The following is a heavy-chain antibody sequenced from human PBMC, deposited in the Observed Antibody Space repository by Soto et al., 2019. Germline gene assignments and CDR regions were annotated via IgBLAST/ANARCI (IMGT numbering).Heavy chain of an antibody. V-gene: IGHV3-74*01. CDR3: ARGADYNWFDP. CDR2: INSDGSTT. Sequence: EVQLVESGGGLIQPGGSLRLSCAVSGFTFSSYWMHWVRQVPGQGLVWVSRINSDGSTTTYADSVKGRFTISRDNAKNTVYLQMNSLRAEDTAVYYCARGADYNWFDPWGQGTLVTVSS. CDR1: GFTFSSYW. J-gene: IGHJ5*02.